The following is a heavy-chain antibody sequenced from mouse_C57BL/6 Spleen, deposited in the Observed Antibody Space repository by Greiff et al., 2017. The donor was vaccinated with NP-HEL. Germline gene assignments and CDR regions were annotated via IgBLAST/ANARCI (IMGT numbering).Heavy chain of an antibody. D-gene: IGHD1-1*01. J-gene: IGHJ4*01. Sequence: EVMLVESGGGLVKPGGSLKLSCAASGFTFSDYGMHWVRQAPEKGLEWVAYISSGSSTIYYADTVKGRFTISRDNAKNTLFLQMTSLRSEDTAMYYCARKVDYYGSSYGDYAMDYWGQGTSVTVSS. CDR1: GFTFSDYG. CDR3: ARKVDYYGSSYGDYAMDY. V-gene: IGHV5-17*01. CDR2: ISSGSSTI.